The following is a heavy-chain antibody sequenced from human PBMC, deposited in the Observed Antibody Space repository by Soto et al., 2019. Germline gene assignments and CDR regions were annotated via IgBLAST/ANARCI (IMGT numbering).Heavy chain of an antibody. CDR1: GYTFTNHG. J-gene: IGHJ3*02. V-gene: IGHV1-18*04. CDR3: ARDRVAGIWGDAFDI. CDR2: INPYNANV. D-gene: IGHD3-16*01. Sequence: QVQLVQSGAEVKKPGASVKVSCKTSGYTFTNHGINWVRQAPGQGLEWMGWINPYNANVNYAQKLQGRVTMTTDTSTSTAYMDLRSLTSDDTAVYYRARDRVAGIWGDAFDIWGQGTMVTVSS.